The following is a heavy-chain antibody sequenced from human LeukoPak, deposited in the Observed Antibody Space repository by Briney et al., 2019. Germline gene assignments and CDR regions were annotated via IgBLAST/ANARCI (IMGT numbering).Heavy chain of an antibody. CDR2: IYSGGST. Sequence: GGSLRLSCAASGFTVSSNDMSWVRQAPGKGLEWVSVIYSGGSTYYADSVKGRFTISRDNSKNTLYLQMNSLRAEDTAVYYCARGVVGATYTYYFDYWGQEPWSPSPQ. CDR3: ARGVVGATYTYYFDY. J-gene: IGHJ4*01. CDR1: GFTVSSND. V-gene: IGHV3-53*01. D-gene: IGHD1-26*01.